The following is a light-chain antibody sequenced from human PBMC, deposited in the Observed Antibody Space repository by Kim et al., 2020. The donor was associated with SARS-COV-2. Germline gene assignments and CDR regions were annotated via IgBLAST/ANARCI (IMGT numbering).Light chain of an antibody. CDR2: WAS. J-gene: IGKJ3*01. CDR3: HQYYRAPRT. V-gene: IGKV4-1*01. CDR1: QSVLYSSNNKNY. Sequence: DIVMTQSPDSLAVSLGERATINCKSSQSVLYSSNNKNYLAWYQQKPGQPTKLLIYWASTRESGVPDRFSGSGSGTDFTLTISNLQAEDVAVYYCHQYYRAPRTFGPGTKVDIK.